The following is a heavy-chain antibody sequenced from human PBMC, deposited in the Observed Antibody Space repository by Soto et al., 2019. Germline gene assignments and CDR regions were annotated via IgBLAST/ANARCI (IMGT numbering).Heavy chain of an antibody. CDR1: GFTFSSIA. CDR3: AKGGSSAYYALVY. J-gene: IGHJ4*02. D-gene: IGHD3-22*01. V-gene: IGHV3-23*01. CDR2: ISGGGEST. Sequence: GGSLRLSCAASGFTFSSIAMTWVRQAPGKGLEWVSVISGGGESTHYADSVKGRFTISRDNSKNTLYLQMNSLRAEDTAVYHCAKGGSSAYYALVYWGQGTLVTVSS.